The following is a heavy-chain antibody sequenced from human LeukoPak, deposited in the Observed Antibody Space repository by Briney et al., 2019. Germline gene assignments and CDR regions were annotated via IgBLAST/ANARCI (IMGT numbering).Heavy chain of an antibody. CDR1: GFTFSSYA. CDR2: ISYDGSNK. V-gene: IGHV3-30-3*01. CDR3: ARGNLDYYDSSGYYFPPDY. D-gene: IGHD3-22*01. Sequence: GGSLRLSCAASGFTFSSYAMHWVRQAPGKGLEWVAVISYDGSNKYYADSVKGRFTISRDNSENTLYLQMNSLRAEDTAVYYCARGNLDYYDSSGYYFPPDYWGQGTLVTVSS. J-gene: IGHJ4*02.